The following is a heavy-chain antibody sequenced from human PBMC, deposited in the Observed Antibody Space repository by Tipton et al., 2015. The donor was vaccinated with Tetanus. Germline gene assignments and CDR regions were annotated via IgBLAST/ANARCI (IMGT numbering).Heavy chain of an antibody. CDR1: GGTFSSYA. CDR3: ARAFWDGTTPGTFDY. Sequence: QLVQSGAEVKKPRSSVKISCKVSGGTFSSYAISWVRQAPGQGLEWMGWISASHGNTNYAQTFRGRVTMTRDTSTSTAYMELRSLTSDDTAVYFCARAFWDGTTPGTFDYWGQGSLVTVSS. D-gene: IGHD1-1*01. CDR2: ISASHGNT. V-gene: IGHV1-18*01. J-gene: IGHJ4*02.